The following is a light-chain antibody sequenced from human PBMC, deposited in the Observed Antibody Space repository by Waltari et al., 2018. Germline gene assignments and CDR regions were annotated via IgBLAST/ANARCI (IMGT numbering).Light chain of an antibody. V-gene: IGLV1-51*02. CDR2: ENS. CDR1: SSTIGNNY. Sequence: QSVLTQPPSVSAAPGQRVTISCSGGSSTIGNNYVSWYRQIPGTAPKLLIYENSERPSGIPGRFSGSKSGTSATLDITGLQAGDEADYYCGTWDSSLSGAVFGGGTHLTVL. CDR3: GTWDSSLSGAV. J-gene: IGLJ7*01.